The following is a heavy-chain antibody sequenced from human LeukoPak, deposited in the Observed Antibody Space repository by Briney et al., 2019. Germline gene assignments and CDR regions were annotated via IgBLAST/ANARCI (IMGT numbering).Heavy chain of an antibody. Sequence: GGSLRLSCAASGFTFSNYAMHWVRQAPGKGLEWVAVISYDGSNKYYADSVKGRFTISRDNSKNTLYLQMNSLRAEDTAVYYCARGPLFAYSFDYWGQGTLVTVSS. CDR2: ISYDGSNK. D-gene: IGHD2-21*01. CDR1: GFTFSNYA. CDR3: ARGPLFAYSFDY. V-gene: IGHV3-30*04. J-gene: IGHJ4*02.